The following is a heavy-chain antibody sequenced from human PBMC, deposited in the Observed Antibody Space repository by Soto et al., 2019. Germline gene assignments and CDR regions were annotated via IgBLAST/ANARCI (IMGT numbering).Heavy chain of an antibody. V-gene: IGHV3-30-3*01. D-gene: IGHD1-26*01. J-gene: IGHJ4*02. CDR1: GFTFSSYA. CDR3: ARDNSGSYKGEFYY. CDR2: ISYDGSNK. Sequence: GGSLRLSCAASGFTFSSYAMHWVRQAPGKGLEWVAVISYDGSNKYYADSVKGRFTISRDNSKNTLYLQMNSLRAEDTAVYYCARDNSGSYKGEFYYWGQGT.